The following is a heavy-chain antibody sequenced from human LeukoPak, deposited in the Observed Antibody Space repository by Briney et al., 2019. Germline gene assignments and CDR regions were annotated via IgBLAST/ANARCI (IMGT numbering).Heavy chain of an antibody. CDR1: GGSISSGSYY. CDR2: IYTSGST. D-gene: IGHD6-6*01. J-gene: IGHJ5*02. CDR3: ARAIAAPLVVNWFDP. Sequence: SGTLSLTCTVSGGSISSGSYYWGWVRQHAGRGREWIGRIYTSGSTNYKPSRKSRVTISVNTSNHQFSLTLSSVTAADTALYYCARAIAAPLVVNWFDPWGQGTLVTVSS. V-gene: IGHV4-61*02.